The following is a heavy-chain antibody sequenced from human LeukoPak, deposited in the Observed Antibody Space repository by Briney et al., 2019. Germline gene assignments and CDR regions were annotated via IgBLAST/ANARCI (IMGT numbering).Heavy chain of an antibody. D-gene: IGHD2/OR15-2a*01. CDR1: GFTFSSYG. CDR2: IWYDESNK. V-gene: IGHV3-33*01. CDR3: ARDRSMSGWYIDL. J-gene: IGHJ2*01. Sequence: GGSLRLSCAASGFTFSSYGMHWVRQPPAKGLEWVAVIWYDESNKYYPDSVQGRFTISRDNSKNTLYLQVNSLRAENKAVYYCARDRSMSGWYIDLWGRGTLVTVSS.